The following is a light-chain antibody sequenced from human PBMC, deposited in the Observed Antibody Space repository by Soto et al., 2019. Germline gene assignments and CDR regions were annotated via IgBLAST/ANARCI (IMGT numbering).Light chain of an antibody. V-gene: IGLV2-14*01. Sequence: QSALTQPASVSGSPGQSITISCTGTNSDIGVYNYVSWYQQHPGKAPKLIIYAVSYWPSGVSNRFSGSKSGNTASLTISGLQAADEADYYCSSYTTSSTWVFGGGTKLTVL. CDR1: NSDIGVYNY. J-gene: IGLJ3*02. CDR3: SSYTTSSTWV. CDR2: AVS.